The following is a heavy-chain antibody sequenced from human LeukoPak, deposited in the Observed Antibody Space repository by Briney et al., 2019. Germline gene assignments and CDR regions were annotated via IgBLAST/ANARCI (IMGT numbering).Heavy chain of an antibody. CDR3: ARAEIAVAGTGFDY. J-gene: IGHJ4*02. CDR1: GYTSTSYG. D-gene: IGHD6-19*01. CDR2: MNPNSGNT. Sequence: ASVKVSCKASGYTSTSYGISWVRQATGQGLEWMGWMNPNSGNTGYAQKFQGRVTMTRNTSISTAYMELSSLRSEDTAVYYCARAEIAVAGTGFDYWGQGTLVTVSS. V-gene: IGHV1-8*02.